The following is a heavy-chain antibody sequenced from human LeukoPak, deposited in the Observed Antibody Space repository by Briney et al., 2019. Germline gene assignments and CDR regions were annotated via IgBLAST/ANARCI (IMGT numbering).Heavy chain of an antibody. Sequence: GGSLRLSCAASGFTFRSYGMHWVRQAPDKGLEWVAVMWYDGRKKDYADSVKGRFIISRDNSKNTVYLQMNSLRADDTAVYYCARDPTTVTTGVLGYWGQGTLVTVSS. V-gene: IGHV3-33*01. CDR2: MWYDGRKK. J-gene: IGHJ4*01. D-gene: IGHD4-17*01. CDR1: GFTFRSYG. CDR3: ARDPTTVTTGVLGY.